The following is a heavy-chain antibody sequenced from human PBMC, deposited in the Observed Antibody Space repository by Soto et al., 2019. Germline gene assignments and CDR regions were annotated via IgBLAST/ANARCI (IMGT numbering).Heavy chain of an antibody. CDR1: GFTFSSYS. V-gene: IGHV3-48*01. CDR2: ISSSSSSTI. J-gene: IGHJ4*02. CDR3: ASGGTMGY. Sequence: GGSLRLSCAASGFTFSSYSMNWVRQAPGKGLEWVSYISSSSSSTIYYEESVKGRFTISRDNAKNSLYLQMNSLRAEDTAVYYCASGGTMGYWGQGTPVTVSS. D-gene: IGHD1-1*01.